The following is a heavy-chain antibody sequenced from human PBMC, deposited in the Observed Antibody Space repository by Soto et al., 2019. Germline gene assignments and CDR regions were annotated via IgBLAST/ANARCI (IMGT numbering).Heavy chain of an antibody. CDR1: GFNFTNYW. CDR2: IDPSDSYS. D-gene: IGHD3-3*01. V-gene: IGHV5-10-1*01. Sequence: GESLKISCQGSGFNFTNYWISWVRQRPGRGLEWMGRIDPSDSYSDYSPSFQGHITFSYDKSISTAYLQWGSLKASDTAKYFCARTLDFWSCYLVDSWGRGTLVPVSS. J-gene: IGHJ4*02. CDR3: ARTLDFWSCYLVDS.